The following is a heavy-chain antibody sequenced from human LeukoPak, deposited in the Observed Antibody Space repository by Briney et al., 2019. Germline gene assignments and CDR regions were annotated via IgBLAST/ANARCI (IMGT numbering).Heavy chain of an antibody. J-gene: IGHJ4*02. Sequence: PSETLSLTCTVSGGSISSSSYYWGWIRQPPGKGLEWIGSIYYSGSTYYNPSLKSRVAISVDTSKNQFSLKLSSVTAADTAVYYCARHLLLYYDSSGYYPLATWGQGTLVTVSS. CDR1: GGSISSSSYY. CDR3: ARHLLLYYDSSGYYPLAT. D-gene: IGHD3-22*01. CDR2: IYYSGST. V-gene: IGHV4-39*01.